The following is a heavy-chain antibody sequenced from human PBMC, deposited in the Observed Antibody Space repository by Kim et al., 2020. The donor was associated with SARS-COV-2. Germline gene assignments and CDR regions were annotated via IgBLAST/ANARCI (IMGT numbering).Heavy chain of an antibody. J-gene: IGHJ6*02. Sequence: SETLSLTCAVSGGSIRGNNWWSWVRQTPGKGLEWIGEIYHTGNTKYNPSLQSRVIISVDRSKNQSSLKLSSVTAADTAVYFCARAEVAARFGMDVWGQGTTATVSS. CDR3: ARAEVAARFGMDV. V-gene: IGHV4-4*02. D-gene: IGHD6-6*01. CDR2: IYHTGNT. CDR1: GGSIRGNNW.